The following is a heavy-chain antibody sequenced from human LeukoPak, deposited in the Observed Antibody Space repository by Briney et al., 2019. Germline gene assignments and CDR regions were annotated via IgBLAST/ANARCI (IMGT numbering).Heavy chain of an antibody. J-gene: IGHJ4*02. CDR3: VGYGDYYDSSGYYPDY. D-gene: IGHD3-22*01. V-gene: IGHV4-4*07. CDR1: GGSISSYY. Sequence: SETLSLTCTVSGGSISSYYWSWVRQPAGKGLEWIGRIYTSGSNYNPSLKSRVTISVDTSKNQFSLKLSSVTAADTAVYYCVGYGDYYDSSGYYPDYWGQGTLVTVSS. CDR2: IYTSGS.